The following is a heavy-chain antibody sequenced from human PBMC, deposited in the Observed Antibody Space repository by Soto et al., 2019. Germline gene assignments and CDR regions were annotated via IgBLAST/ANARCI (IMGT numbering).Heavy chain of an antibody. V-gene: IGHV1-46*01. CDR3: ASVDYDSSGYYHYYFDY. J-gene: IGHJ4*02. D-gene: IGHD3-22*01. CDR1: GYTFTSYY. CDR2: INPSGGST. Sequence: XSVKVSCKASGYTFTSYYMHWVRQAPGQGLEWMGIINPSGGSTSYAQKFQGRVTMTRDTSTSTVYMELSSLRSEDTAVYYCASVDYDSSGYYHYYFDYWGQGTLVTVSS.